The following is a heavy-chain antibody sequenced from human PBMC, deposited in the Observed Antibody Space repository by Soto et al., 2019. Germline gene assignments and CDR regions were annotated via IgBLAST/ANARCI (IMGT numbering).Heavy chain of an antibody. J-gene: IGHJ4*02. CDR3: ARATYGDFDY. V-gene: IGHV4-31*03. Sequence: SETLSLTCTVSGGSISSGGYYWSWIRQHPGKGLEWIGYIYYSGSTNYNPSLKSRVTISVDTSKNQFSLKLSSVTAADTAVYYCARATYGDFDYWGQGTLVTVSS. D-gene: IGHD4-17*01. CDR1: GGSISSGGYY. CDR2: IYYSGST.